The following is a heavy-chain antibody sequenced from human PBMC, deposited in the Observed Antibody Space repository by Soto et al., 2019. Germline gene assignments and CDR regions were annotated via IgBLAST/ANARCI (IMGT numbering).Heavy chain of an antibody. V-gene: IGHV1-18*01. CDR2: ISAHNGNT. Sequence: QVHLVQSGAEVKKPGASVKVSCKGSGYIFTTYGITWVRQAPGQGLEWMGWISAHNGNTNSAQKLQGRVTVTSDTSTSTADMELRNARSDDTAVYFCARGRYGDYWGQGALVTVSS. CDR3: ARGRYGDY. D-gene: IGHD1-1*01. J-gene: IGHJ4*02. CDR1: GYIFTTYG.